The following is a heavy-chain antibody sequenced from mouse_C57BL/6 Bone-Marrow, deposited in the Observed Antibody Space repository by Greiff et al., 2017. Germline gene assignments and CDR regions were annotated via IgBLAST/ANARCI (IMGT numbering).Heavy chain of an antibody. CDR1: GYTFTSYW. CDR2: IDPSDSYT. Sequence: VQLQQPGAELVMPGASVKLSCKASGYTFTSYWMHWVKQRPGQGLEWIGEIDPSDSYTNYNQKFKGKSTLTVDKSSSTAYMQLSSLTSEDSAVYYCAREELGFRRFAYWGQGTLVTVSA. V-gene: IGHV1-69*01. J-gene: IGHJ3*01. CDR3: AREELGFRRFAY.